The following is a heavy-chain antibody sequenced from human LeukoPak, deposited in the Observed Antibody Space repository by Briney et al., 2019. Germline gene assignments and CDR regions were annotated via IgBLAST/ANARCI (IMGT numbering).Heavy chain of an antibody. CDR2: IYYSGST. J-gene: IGHJ5*02. V-gene: IGHV4-59*08. Sequence: PSETLSLTCTVSGGSISSYYWTWIRQPPGEGLEWIGYIYYSGSTNYNPSLKSRVTISVDTSKNQFSLKLSSVTAADTAVYYCAREYYYGSGSYYKRFDPWGQGTLVTVSS. D-gene: IGHD3-10*01. CDR1: GGSISSYY. CDR3: AREYYYGSGSYYKRFDP.